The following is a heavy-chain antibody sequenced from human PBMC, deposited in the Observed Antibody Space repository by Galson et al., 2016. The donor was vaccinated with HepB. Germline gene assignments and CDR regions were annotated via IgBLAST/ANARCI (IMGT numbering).Heavy chain of an antibody. CDR2: INPHTGGT. CDR1: GYTFTDYY. V-gene: IGHV1-2*04. CDR3: ARWGGLTAATTFYPTYDGFDI. Sequence: SVKVSCKAFGYTFTDYYMHWVRQAPGQGLEWMGWINPHTGGTNYVQRFQGWITMTRDTSISTTYMELSRLRSDDTAVYYCARWGGLTAATTFYPTYDGFDIWGQGTMVTVSS. D-gene: IGHD2/OR15-2a*01. J-gene: IGHJ3*02.